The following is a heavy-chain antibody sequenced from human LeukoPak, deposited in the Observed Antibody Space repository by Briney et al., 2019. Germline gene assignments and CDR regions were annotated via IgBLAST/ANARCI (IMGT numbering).Heavy chain of an antibody. J-gene: IGHJ4*02. CDR3: ARVGISSGWYGDFDY. CDR1: GFTFSSYA. V-gene: IGHV3-30*04. Sequence: GGSLRLSCAAPGFTFSSYAMHWVRQAPGKGLEWVAVISYDGSNKYYADSVKGRFTISRDNSKNTLYLQMNSLRAEDTAVYYCARVGISSGWYGDFDYWGQGTLVTVSS. D-gene: IGHD6-19*01. CDR2: ISYDGSNK.